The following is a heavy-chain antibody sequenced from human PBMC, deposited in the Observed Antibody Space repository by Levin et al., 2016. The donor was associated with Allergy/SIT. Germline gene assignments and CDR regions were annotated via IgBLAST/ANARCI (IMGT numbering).Heavy chain of an antibody. CDR1: GFSFSSFG. V-gene: IGHV3-30*18. CDR3: AKDLSRSMTVDYGLDV. D-gene: IGHD3-22*01. CDR2: ISYDGSNP. J-gene: IGHJ6*02. Sequence: GESLKISCEVSGFSFSSFGMHWVRQAPGKGLEWVAAISYDGSNPYYAESVRGRFTISRDNSRSTLNLQMNNLRADDTVVYHCAKDLSRSMTVDYGLDVWGQGTTVTVSS.